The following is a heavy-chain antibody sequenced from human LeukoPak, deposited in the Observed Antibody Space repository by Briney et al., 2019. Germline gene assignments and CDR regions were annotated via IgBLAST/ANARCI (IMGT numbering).Heavy chain of an antibody. D-gene: IGHD3-3*01. CDR3: ARGGLTIFGYHYYYGMDV. CDR1: GYTFTNYT. Sequence: GASVKVSCKTSGYTFTNYTINWVRQAPGQGLEWMGWINTNTGNPTYAQGFTGRFVFSLDTSISTAYLQISSLKAEDTAVYYCARGGLTIFGYHYYYGMDVWGQGTTVTVSS. J-gene: IGHJ6*02. V-gene: IGHV7-4-1*02. CDR2: INTNTGNP.